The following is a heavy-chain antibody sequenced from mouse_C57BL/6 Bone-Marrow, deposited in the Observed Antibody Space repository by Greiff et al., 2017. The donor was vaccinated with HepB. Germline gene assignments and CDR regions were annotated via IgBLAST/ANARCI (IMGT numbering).Heavy chain of an antibody. CDR3: ASPYYDYDAWYFDV. V-gene: IGHV5-17*01. Sequence: EVHLVESGGGLVKPGGSLKLSCAASGFTFSDYGMHWVRQAPEKGLEWVAYISSGSSTIYYADTVKGRFTISRDNAKNTLFLQMTSLRSEDTAMYYCASPYYDYDAWYFDVWGTGTTVTVSS. D-gene: IGHD2-4*01. J-gene: IGHJ1*03. CDR1: GFTFSDYG. CDR2: ISSGSSTI.